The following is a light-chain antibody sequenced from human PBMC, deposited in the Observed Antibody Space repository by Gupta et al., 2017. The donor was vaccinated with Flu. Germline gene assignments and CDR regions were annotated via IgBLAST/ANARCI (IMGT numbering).Light chain of an antibody. CDR2: GKN. Sequence: SSELTQDPAVSVALGQTVRITCQGDSLRSYYASWYQQKPGQAPVLVIYGKNNRPSGIPDRFSGSSSGNTASLTITGAQAEDEADSYCNSRDSSGNHLGVFGGGTKLTVL. V-gene: IGLV3-19*01. J-gene: IGLJ3*02. CDR3: NSRDSSGNHLGV. CDR1: SLRSYY.